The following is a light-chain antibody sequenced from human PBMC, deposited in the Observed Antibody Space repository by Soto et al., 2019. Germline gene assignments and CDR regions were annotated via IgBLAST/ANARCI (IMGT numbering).Light chain of an antibody. V-gene: IGKV1-5*03. Sequence: DIQMTQSPSTLSGSVGDRVTITCLASQTISNWLAWYQQKPGKAPKLLIYKASTLKSGVPSRFSGSGSGTEFTLTISSLQADDFATYYCQHYNSYSEAFGQGTKVDI. CDR2: KAS. J-gene: IGKJ1*01. CDR1: QTISNW. CDR3: QHYNSYSEA.